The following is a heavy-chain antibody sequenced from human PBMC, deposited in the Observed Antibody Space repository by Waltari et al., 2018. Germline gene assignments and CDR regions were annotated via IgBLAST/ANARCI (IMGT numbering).Heavy chain of an antibody. J-gene: IGHJ4*02. D-gene: IGHD3-22*01. CDR1: GFTFSSYW. V-gene: IGHV3-7*01. CDR2: IKQDGSEK. Sequence: EVQLVESGGGLVQPGGSLRLSCAASGFTFSSYWMSWVRQAPGKGLEWVANIKQDGSEKDYVDSGKGRFTISRDNAKNALYLQMNSLRAEDTAVYYCARGDYYDSSGYYGYWGQGTLVTVSS. CDR3: ARGDYYDSSGYYGY.